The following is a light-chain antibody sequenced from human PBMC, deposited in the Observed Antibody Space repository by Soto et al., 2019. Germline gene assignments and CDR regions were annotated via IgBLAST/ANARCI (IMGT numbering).Light chain of an antibody. CDR3: QQYDLWPLT. J-gene: IGKJ4*01. Sequence: EIVMTQSPATLSVSPGERATLSCRPHQSVNSNLAWYQQKPGQAPRLLIYDSSTRATGIPARFSGSRSGTLFTLTITSLQSEDFAIYYCQQYDLWPLTFGGGTKVEIK. V-gene: IGKV3-15*01. CDR2: DSS. CDR1: QSVNSN.